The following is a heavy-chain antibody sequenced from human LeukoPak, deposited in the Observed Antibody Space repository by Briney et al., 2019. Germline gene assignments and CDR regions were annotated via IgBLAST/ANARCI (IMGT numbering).Heavy chain of an antibody. CDR3: VSPYDYDRRSYYYVEY. CDR1: GGSFSGYY. CDR2: IYYTGLT. D-gene: IGHD3-22*01. Sequence: SETLSLTCAVYGGSFSGYYWSWIRQSPGKGLEWIGSIYYTGLTYYNPSLSSRVTISVDKSKNQFSLNLSSVTAADTAVYYCVSPYDYDRRSYYYVEYWGQGILVTVSS. J-gene: IGHJ4*02. V-gene: IGHV4-34*01.